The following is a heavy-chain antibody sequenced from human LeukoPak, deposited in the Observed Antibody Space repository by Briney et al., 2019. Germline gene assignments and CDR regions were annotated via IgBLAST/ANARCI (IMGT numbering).Heavy chain of an antibody. CDR1: GGSISSYY. J-gene: IGHJ3*01. CDR2: INHSGST. Sequence: PSETLSLTCTVSGGSISSYYWSWIRQPPGKGLEWIGEINHSGSTNYNPSLKSRVTISVDTSKNQFSLKLSSVTAADTAVYYCARMPNLWGQGTMVTVSS. D-gene: IGHD2-2*01. V-gene: IGHV4-34*01. CDR3: ARMPNL.